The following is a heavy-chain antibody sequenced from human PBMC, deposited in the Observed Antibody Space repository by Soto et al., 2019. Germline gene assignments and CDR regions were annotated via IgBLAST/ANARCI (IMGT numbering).Heavy chain of an antibody. J-gene: IGHJ6*02. V-gene: IGHV4-4*02. Sequence: SESLSVTCAVSVGSISSSNWWSWVRQPPGKGLEWIGEIYHSGSTNYNPSLKSRVTISVDKSKNQFSLKLSSVTAADTAVYYCARDGCSGGSCYPAGWYYYGMDVWGQGTTVTVSS. D-gene: IGHD2-15*01. CDR1: VGSISSSNW. CDR3: ARDGCSGGSCYPAGWYYYGMDV. CDR2: IYHSGST.